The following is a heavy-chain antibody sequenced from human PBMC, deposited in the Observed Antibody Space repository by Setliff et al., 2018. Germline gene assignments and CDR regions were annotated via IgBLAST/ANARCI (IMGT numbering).Heavy chain of an antibody. CDR3: AKGGGRYHSDS. Sequence: SETLSLTCAVSGSAISSGHYWGWIRQPPGKGGLEWIGSFRPSGRTYYNPSLKSRVTISLDTSRKQFSLKLTSMTAADTAVYYCAKGGGRYHSDSWGQGIQGTV. V-gene: IGHV4-38-2*01. CDR2: FRPSGRT. CDR1: GSAISSGHY. J-gene: IGHJ4*02. D-gene: IGHD1-1*01.